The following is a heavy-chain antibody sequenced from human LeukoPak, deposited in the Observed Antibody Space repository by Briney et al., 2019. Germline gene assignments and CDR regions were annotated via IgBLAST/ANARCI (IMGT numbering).Heavy chain of an antibody. CDR3: ARAPDSSGYYYYFDY. J-gene: IGHJ4*02. Sequence: PGRSLRLSCGASGFTFSRYAMNWVRQASGQGLEWVAIISYGGNNQYYAESVKGRFTISRDNTKNTVYLQMNSLRPEDTAVYYCARAPDSSGYYYYFDYWGQGALVTVSS. D-gene: IGHD3-22*01. CDR2: ISYGGNNQ. CDR1: GFTFSRYA. V-gene: IGHV3-30-3*01.